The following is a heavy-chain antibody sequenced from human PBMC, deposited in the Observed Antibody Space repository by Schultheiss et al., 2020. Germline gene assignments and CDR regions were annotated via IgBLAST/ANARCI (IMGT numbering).Heavy chain of an antibody. CDR3: ARVKEASVGYYYYGMDV. Sequence: SETLSLTCAVYGGSFSGYYWSWIRQPPGKGLEWIGEINHSGSTNYNPSLKSRVTISVDTSKNQFSLKLSSVTAADTAVYYCARVKEASVGYYYYGMDVWGQGTTVTVSS. CDR1: GGSFSGYY. J-gene: IGHJ6*02. CDR2: INHSGST. D-gene: IGHD3-10*01. V-gene: IGHV4-34*01.